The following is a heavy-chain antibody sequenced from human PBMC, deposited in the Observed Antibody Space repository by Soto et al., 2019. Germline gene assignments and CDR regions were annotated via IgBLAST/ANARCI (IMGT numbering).Heavy chain of an antibody. CDR3: ARDKLAVAGNYYQYGMDV. Sequence: SETLSLTCTVSGGSISTYYWSWIRQPPWKGLEWIGYIFYSGSTNYNPSLKSRVTISVDTSKNQSSLKLSSVTAADTAVYYCARDKLAVAGNYYQYGMDVWGQGTTVTVXS. J-gene: IGHJ6*02. CDR2: IFYSGST. D-gene: IGHD6-19*01. CDR1: GGSISTYY. V-gene: IGHV4-59*12.